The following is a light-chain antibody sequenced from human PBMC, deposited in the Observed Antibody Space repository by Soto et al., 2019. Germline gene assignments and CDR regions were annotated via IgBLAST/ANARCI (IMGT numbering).Light chain of an antibody. V-gene: IGLV2-14*01. CDR1: SSDVGGYNY. Sequence: QSALTQPASVSGSPGQSITISCTGTSSDVGGYNYVSWYQQHPGKAPKLMIYDVSNRPSGVSNRFSGSKSGNTASLTISGLPDEDEADYYCSSYTSSSTWNVFGTGTKLTVL. J-gene: IGLJ1*01. CDR2: DVS. CDR3: SSYTSSSTWNV.